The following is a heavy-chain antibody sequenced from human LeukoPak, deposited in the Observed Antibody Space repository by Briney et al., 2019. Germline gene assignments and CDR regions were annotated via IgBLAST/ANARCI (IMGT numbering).Heavy chain of an antibody. J-gene: IGHJ4*02. CDR3: TTADWNDGLDY. CDR2: IKSKTGGGTT. Sequence: GGSLRLSCAASGFTFSNAWMSWVRQAPGKGLEWVGRIKSKTGGGTTDYAAPVKGRFTISRDDSKTTLYLQMNSLKTDDTAVYYCTTADWNDGLDYWGQGTLVTVSS. CDR1: GFTFSNAW. V-gene: IGHV3-15*01. D-gene: IGHD1-1*01.